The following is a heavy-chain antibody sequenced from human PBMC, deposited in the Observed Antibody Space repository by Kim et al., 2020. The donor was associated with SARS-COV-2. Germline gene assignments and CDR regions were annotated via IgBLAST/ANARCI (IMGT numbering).Heavy chain of an antibody. J-gene: IGHJ4*02. Sequence: STNYNPSLKSRVTISVDTSKNQFSLKLSSVTAADTAVYYCATLGRGLSNYWGQGTLVTVSS. CDR2: ST. CDR3: ATLGRGLSNY. V-gene: IGHV4-59*01. D-gene: IGHD3-10*01.